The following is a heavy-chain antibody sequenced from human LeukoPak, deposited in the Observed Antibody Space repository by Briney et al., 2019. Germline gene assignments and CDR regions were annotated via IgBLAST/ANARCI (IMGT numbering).Heavy chain of an antibody. D-gene: IGHD4-23*01. Sequence: SETLSLTCAVYGGSFSGYYWSWIRQPPGKGLEWIGEINHSGSTNYNPSLKSRVTISVDTSKNQFSLKLSSVTAADTAVYYCASHGADYGGKSVDYWGQGTLVTVSS. V-gene: IGHV4-34*01. J-gene: IGHJ4*02. CDR2: INHSGST. CDR3: ASHGADYGGKSVDY. CDR1: GGSFSGYY.